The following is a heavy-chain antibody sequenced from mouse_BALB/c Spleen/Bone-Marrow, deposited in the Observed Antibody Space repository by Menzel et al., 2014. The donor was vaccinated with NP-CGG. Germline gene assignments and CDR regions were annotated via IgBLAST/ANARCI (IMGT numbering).Heavy chain of an antibody. V-gene: IGHV2-6-7*01. CDR1: GFSLTAYG. Sequence: VQLQQSGPGLVAPSQSLSITCTVSGFSLTAYGVNWVRQPPGKGLEWLGMIRGDGTTDYNSALRSRLSISKDNSKSQVFLKMNNLQADDIARYYGARFTTVVPFDTWGQGTTLTVSS. CDR3: ARFTTVVPFDT. CDR2: IRGDGTT. J-gene: IGHJ2*01. D-gene: IGHD1-1*01.